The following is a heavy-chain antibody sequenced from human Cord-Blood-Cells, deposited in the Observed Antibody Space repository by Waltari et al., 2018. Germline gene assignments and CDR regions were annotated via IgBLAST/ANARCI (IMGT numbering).Heavy chain of an antibody. CDR3: ARDEDIVVVPAAHEYGMVV. CDR2: INTNTWNP. CDR1: GYIFTSYA. Sequence: QVQLVYSGSDLKKSGASVKVSCKASGYIFTSYAINWVRHAPGHGLEWMGWINTNTWNPTYAHGATERDVVSVDTPVSRAYLQISSLTAEDTAVYYCARDEDIVVVPAAHEYGMVVWAQGATVTVSS. V-gene: IGHV7-4-1*02. D-gene: IGHD2-2*01. J-gene: IGHJ6*02.